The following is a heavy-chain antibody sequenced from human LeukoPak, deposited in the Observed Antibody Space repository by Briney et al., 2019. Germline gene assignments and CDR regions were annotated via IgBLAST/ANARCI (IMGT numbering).Heavy chain of an antibody. CDR2: ISYSGTT. CDR1: GGSISSRPYY. D-gene: IGHD3-16*02. V-gene: IGHV4-39*07. CDR3: ARRRITYKGSYRTPVGWFDP. Sequence: PAETLSLTCTVSGGSISSRPYYWGWVLQPPGKGLEWIGTISYSGTTYYSPSLKSRVTISLDTSKNQFSLKLSSVTAADTAIYYCARRRITYKGSYRTPVGWFDPWGQGTLVTVSS. J-gene: IGHJ5*02.